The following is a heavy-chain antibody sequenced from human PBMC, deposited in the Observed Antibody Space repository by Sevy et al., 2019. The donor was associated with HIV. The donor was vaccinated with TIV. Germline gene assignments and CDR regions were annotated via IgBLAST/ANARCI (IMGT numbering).Heavy chain of an antibody. Sequence: GGSLRLSCAASGFTFDDYAMHWVRQAPGKGLEWVSGISWNSGSIGYADSVKGRFTISRDNAKNSLYLQMNSLRAEDMALYYCAKAEYSSGWYGGYFDYWGQGTLVTVSS. J-gene: IGHJ4*02. CDR2: ISWNSGSI. CDR1: GFTFDDYA. CDR3: AKAEYSSGWYGGYFDY. V-gene: IGHV3-9*03. D-gene: IGHD6-19*01.